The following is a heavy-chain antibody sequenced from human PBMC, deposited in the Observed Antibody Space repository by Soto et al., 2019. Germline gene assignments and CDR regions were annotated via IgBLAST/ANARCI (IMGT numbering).Heavy chain of an antibody. D-gene: IGHD6-6*01. V-gene: IGHV1-2*04. CDR3: ARGGSSSDPLYYYYGMDV. CDR2: INPNSGGT. CDR1: GYTFTGYY. Sequence: ASVKVSCKASGYTFTGYYMHWVRQAPGQGLEWMGWINPNSGGTNYAQKFQGWVTMTRDTSISTAYMELSRLRSDDTAVYYCARGGSSSDPLYYYYGMDVWGQGTTVTVSS. J-gene: IGHJ6*02.